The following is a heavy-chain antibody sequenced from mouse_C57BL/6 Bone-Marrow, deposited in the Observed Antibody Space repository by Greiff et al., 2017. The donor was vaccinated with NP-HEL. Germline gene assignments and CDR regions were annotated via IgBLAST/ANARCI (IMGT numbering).Heavy chain of an antibody. Sequence: TWVKQRPGQGLEWIGDIYPGSGSTNYNEKFKSKATLTVDTSSSTAYMQLSSLTSEDSAVYYCARRGSSFGYFDVWGTGTTVTVSS. V-gene: IGHV1-55*01. CDR3: ARRGSSFGYFDV. D-gene: IGHD1-1*01. J-gene: IGHJ1*03. CDR2: IYPGSGST.